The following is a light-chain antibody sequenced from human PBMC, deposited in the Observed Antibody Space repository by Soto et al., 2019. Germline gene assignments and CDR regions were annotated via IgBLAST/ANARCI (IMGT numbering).Light chain of an antibody. CDR2: ATS. V-gene: IGKV1-12*01. CDR3: QQTHSLPLS. Sequence: IQKTQSPSSVSASVGDRVTMTCRSSQGVGGWLAWYQQKPGKVPKLLIYATSSLHSGVPSRFSGSGSGTDFTLSISSLQPEDFATYYCQQTHSLPLSFGPGTKVDIK. CDR1: QGVGGW. J-gene: IGKJ3*01.